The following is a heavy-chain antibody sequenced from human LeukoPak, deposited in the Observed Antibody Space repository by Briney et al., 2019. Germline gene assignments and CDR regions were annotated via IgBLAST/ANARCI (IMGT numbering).Heavy chain of an antibody. V-gene: IGHV4-59*01. Sequence: SETLSLTCTVSGASISSYYWSWIRQSPGKGLEWIGNIYYTGSTTYNPSLKSRVTISVDTSKNQFSLKLTSVTAADTAIYYCARDGRYFNWFDPWGQGTLVTVSS. J-gene: IGHJ5*02. CDR3: ARDGRYFNWFDP. CDR2: IYYTGST. D-gene: IGHD3-9*01. CDR1: GASISSYY.